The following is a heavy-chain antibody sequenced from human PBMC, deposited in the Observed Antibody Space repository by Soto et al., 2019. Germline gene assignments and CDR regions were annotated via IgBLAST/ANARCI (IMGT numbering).Heavy chain of an antibody. CDR1: GTSFSNYF. J-gene: IGHJ4*02. CDR3: ARQYSMAYFDY. Sequence: QVQLVQSGAEVKKPGSSVKISCRSSGTSFSNYFIGWVRQAPGHGLEWMGDIIPMLGTPKYAQKFQGRVTITADESTSTAYLELNSLRVEYTAIYYCARQYSMAYFDYWGQGTLVRVSS. D-gene: IGHD2-21*01. CDR2: IIPMLGTP. V-gene: IGHV1-69*01.